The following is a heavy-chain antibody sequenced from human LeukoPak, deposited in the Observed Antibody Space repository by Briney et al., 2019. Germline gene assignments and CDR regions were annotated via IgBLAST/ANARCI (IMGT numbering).Heavy chain of an antibody. V-gene: IGHV3-30*02. CDR3: AKRAAAGYYYYYMDV. CDR2: MRYDGNNK. CDR1: GFTFSSYG. Sequence: GGSLRLSCAASGFTFSSYGMHWVRQAPGKGLEWVAFMRYDGNNKYYADSVKDRFTIFRDNSKNTLYLQMNSLRAEDTAVYYCAKRAAAGYYYYYMDVWGKGTTVTVSS. J-gene: IGHJ6*03. D-gene: IGHD6-13*01.